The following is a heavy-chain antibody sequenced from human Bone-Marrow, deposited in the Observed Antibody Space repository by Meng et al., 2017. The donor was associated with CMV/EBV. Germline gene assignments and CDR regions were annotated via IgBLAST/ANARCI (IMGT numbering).Heavy chain of an antibody. J-gene: IGHJ4*01. CDR2: INSDGSST. D-gene: IGHD2-2*02. CDR1: GFTFSSYW. Sequence: GESLKISCAASGFTFSSYWMHWVRQAPGKGLVWVSRINSDGSSTTYADSVKGRFTISRDNAKNTLYLQMKSLRSDDTAVYYCARASFDHQLLYNYWGHGTLVTVSS. V-gene: IGHV3-74*01. CDR3: ARASFDHQLLYNY.